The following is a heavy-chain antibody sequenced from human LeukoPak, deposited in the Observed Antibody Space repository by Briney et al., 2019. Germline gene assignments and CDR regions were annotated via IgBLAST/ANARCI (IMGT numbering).Heavy chain of an antibody. V-gene: IGHV3-7*03. D-gene: IGHD2-2*01. Sequence: GGSLRLSCAASGFTFSSYWMSWVRQAPGKGLEWVANIKQDGSEKYYVDSVKGRFTISRDNAKNPLYLQMNSLRAEDTAVYYCARVLGYCSSTSCYHFDYWGQGTLVTVSS. J-gene: IGHJ4*02. CDR2: IKQDGSEK. CDR3: ARVLGYCSSTSCYHFDY. CDR1: GFTFSSYW.